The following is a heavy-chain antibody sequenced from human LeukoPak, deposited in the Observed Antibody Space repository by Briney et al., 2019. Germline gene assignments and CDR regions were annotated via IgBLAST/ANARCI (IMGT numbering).Heavy chain of an antibody. CDR1: GLPFSSYS. V-gene: IGHV3-53*01. CDR3: ASRYGDYVDAFDI. J-gene: IGHJ3*02. CDR2: IYSGGST. Sequence: LTGGSLTLSCAASGLPFSSYSMNWARHAPGKGLEWVSVIYSGGSTYYADSLKGRFTISRDNSKNTLYLQMNSLRAEDTAVYYCASRYGDYVDAFDIWGQGTMVTVSS. D-gene: IGHD4-17*01.